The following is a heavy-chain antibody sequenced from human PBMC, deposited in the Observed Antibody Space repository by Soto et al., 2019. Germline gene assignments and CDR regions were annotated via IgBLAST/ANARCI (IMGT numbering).Heavy chain of an antibody. J-gene: IGHJ4*02. D-gene: IGHD3-10*01. CDR2: IKSKTDGGTT. Sequence: GGSLRLSCAASGFTFSNAWMNWVRQAPGKGLEWVGRIKSKTDGGTTDYAAPVKGRFTISRDDSKNTLYLQMNSLKTEDTAVYYCTTWLLGVGELLFFGSNPPDYWGQGTLVTVSS. CDR1: GFTFSNAW. CDR3: TTWLLGVGELLFFGSNPPDY. V-gene: IGHV3-15*07.